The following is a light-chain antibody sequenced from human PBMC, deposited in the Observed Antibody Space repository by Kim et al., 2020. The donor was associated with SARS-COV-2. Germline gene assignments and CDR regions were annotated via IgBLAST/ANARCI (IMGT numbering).Light chain of an antibody. Sequence: SSELTQDPAVSVALGQTVRITCQGYSLRDYYASWYQQKPGQAPLLVISGNNNRPSGIPDRFSGSNSGNTASLTITGAQAEDEADYYCSSRDIGTNYLHVFFGGGTQLTVL. V-gene: IGLV3-19*01. CDR2: GNN. J-gene: IGLJ2*01. CDR3: SSRDIGTNYLHVF. CDR1: SLRDYY.